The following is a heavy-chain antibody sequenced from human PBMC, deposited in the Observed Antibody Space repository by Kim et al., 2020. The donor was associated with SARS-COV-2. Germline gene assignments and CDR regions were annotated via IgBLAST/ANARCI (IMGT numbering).Heavy chain of an antibody. CDR1: GFTFSSYS. D-gene: IGHD2-15*01. CDR2: ISSSSSYI. Sequence: GGALRLSCAASGFTFSSYSMNWVRQAPGKGLEWVSSISSSSSYIYYADSVKGRFTISRDNAKNSLYLQMNSLRAEDTAVYYCARAQDGDDDYWGQGTLVTVSS. V-gene: IGHV3-21*01. J-gene: IGHJ4*02. CDR3: ARAQDGDDDY.